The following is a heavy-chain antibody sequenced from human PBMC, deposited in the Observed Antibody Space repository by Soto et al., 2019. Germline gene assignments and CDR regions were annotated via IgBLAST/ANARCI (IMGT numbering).Heavy chain of an antibody. CDR1: GFTFSSYE. Sequence: GGSLRLSCAASGFTFSSYEMNWVRQAPGKGLEWVSAISGSGGSTYYADSVKGRFTISRDNSKNTLYLQMNSLRAEDTAVYYCAKVLVVAATLPYYYYGMDVWGQGTTVTVSS. CDR2: ISGSGGST. CDR3: AKVLVVAATLPYYYYGMDV. V-gene: IGHV3-23*01. J-gene: IGHJ6*02. D-gene: IGHD2-15*01.